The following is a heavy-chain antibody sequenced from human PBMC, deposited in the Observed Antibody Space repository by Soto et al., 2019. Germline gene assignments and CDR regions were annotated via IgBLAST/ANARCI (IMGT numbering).Heavy chain of an antibody. D-gene: IGHD6-13*01. CDR2: ISGSSDYT. V-gene: IGHV3-23*01. J-gene: IGHJ4*02. Sequence: EVQLLESGGGLVQPGGTLRLSCVASGFTFGHYGMSWVRQAPGKGLEWVSVISGSSDYTDYTESVKGRFTISRDNSKNTLYLQMNSLIVDDTALYYCAKDSLPGIAAAGTVYWGQGTLVTVSS. CDR1: GFTFGHYG. CDR3: AKDSLPGIAAAGTVY.